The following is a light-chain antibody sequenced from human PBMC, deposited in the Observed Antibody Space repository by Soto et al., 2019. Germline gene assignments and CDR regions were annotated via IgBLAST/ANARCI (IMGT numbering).Light chain of an antibody. Sequence: QLVLTQSPSASASLGASVKLTCTLSSGHSNYAIAWHQQQPEKGPRFLMKLNSDGSHSKGDGIPDRFSGSSSGAERYLTISAHQSADEADYYCQTWVTGIHIFGGGTKVTVL. V-gene: IGLV4-69*01. CDR2: LNSDGSH. J-gene: IGLJ2*01. CDR1: SGHSNYA. CDR3: QTWVTGIHI.